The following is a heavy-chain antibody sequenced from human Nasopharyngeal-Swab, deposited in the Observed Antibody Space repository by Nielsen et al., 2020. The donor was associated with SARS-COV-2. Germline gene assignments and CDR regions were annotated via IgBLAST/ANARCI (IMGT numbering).Heavy chain of an antibody. Sequence: WIRQPPGKGLEWVAVISYDGSNKYYADSVKGRFTISRDNSKNTLYLQMNSLRAEDTAVCYCARSGDYCSSTSCYLSDAFDIWGQGTMVTVSS. CDR3: ARSGDYCSSTSCYLSDAFDI. CDR2: ISYDGSNK. D-gene: IGHD2-2*01. J-gene: IGHJ3*02. V-gene: IGHV3-30-3*01.